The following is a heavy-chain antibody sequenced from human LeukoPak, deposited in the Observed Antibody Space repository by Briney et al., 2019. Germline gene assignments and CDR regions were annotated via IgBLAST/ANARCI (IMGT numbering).Heavy chain of an antibody. Sequence: GGSLRLSCATSGFTFSDYYMSLIRQAPGKGLEWVSYISSSGSTIYYADSVKGRFTISRDNAKNSLYLQMNSLRAEDTAVYYCARSKVGELLYFDYWGQGTLVTVSS. V-gene: IGHV3-11*04. D-gene: IGHD3-10*01. J-gene: IGHJ4*02. CDR1: GFTFSDYY. CDR3: ARSKVGELLYFDY. CDR2: ISSSGSTI.